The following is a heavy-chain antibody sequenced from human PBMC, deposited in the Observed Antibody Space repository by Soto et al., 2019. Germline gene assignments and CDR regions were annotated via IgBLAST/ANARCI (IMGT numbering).Heavy chain of an antibody. CDR3: AREGDDSGYWYFDY. J-gene: IGHJ4*02. CDR2: INPNSGGT. Sequence: GASVKVSCKASGYTFTGYYMHWVRQAPGQGLEWMGWINPNSGGTNYAQKFQGRVTITADKSTSTAYMELSSLRSDDTAVYYCAREGDDSGYWYFDYWGQGTLVTVSS. CDR1: GYTFTGYY. V-gene: IGHV1-2*02. D-gene: IGHD3-22*01.